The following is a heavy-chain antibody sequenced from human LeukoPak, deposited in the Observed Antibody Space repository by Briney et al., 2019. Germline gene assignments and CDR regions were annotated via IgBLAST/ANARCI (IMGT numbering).Heavy chain of an antibody. CDR2: MNPNSGNT. J-gene: IGHJ6*03. CDR3: ARDYYDTSGPNYYYYMDV. V-gene: IGHV1-8*01. Sequence: ASVKVSCKASGYTFTRYDINWVRQATGQGLEWMGWMNPNSGNTGYAQKFQGRVTMTRNTSISTAYMELSSLRSEDTAVYYCARDYYDTSGPNYYYYMDVWGKGTTVTVSS. D-gene: IGHD3-22*01. CDR1: GYTFTRYD.